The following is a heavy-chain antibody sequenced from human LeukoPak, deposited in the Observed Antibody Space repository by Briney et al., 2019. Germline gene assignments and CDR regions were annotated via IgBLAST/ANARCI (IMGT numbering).Heavy chain of an antibody. CDR2: INHSGST. J-gene: IGHJ5*02. Sequence: SETLSLTCAVYGGSFSGYYWSWIRQPPGKGLEWIGEINHSGSTNYNPSLKSRVTISVDTSKNQFSLKPSSVTAADTAVYYCARGSIIRSSTTWFDPWGQGTLVTVSS. V-gene: IGHV4-34*01. CDR1: GGSFSGYY. CDR3: ARGSIIRSSTTWFDP. D-gene: IGHD2-2*01.